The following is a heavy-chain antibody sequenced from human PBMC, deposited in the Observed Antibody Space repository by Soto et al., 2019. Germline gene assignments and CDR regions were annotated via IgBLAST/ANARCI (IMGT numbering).Heavy chain of an antibody. V-gene: IGHV3-21*01. Sequence: GGSLRLSCAASGFTFSSYSMNWVRQAPGKGLEWVSSISSSSSFIYYADSLKGRFTISRDNAKNSLYLQMNSLRAEDTAVYYCARNPYYYDTSGYYYWGQGTLVTVS. CDR2: ISSSSSFI. D-gene: IGHD3-22*01. J-gene: IGHJ4*02. CDR3: ARNPYYYDTSGYYY. CDR1: GFTFSSYS.